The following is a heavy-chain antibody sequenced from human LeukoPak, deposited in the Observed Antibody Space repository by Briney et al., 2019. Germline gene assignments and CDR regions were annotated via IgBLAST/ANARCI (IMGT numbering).Heavy chain of an antibody. CDR3: ARGSSGWYIDY. J-gene: IGHJ4*02. Sequence: PGGSLRLSCATSGFTFSAYWMHWVRQAPGKGLVWVSRVYTDGGRTSYADSVEGRVTISRDNAKSTLYLQMSSLRDEDTAVYYCARGSSGWYIDYWGQGTLVTVSS. D-gene: IGHD6-19*01. CDR2: VYTDGGRT. CDR1: GFTFSAYW. V-gene: IGHV3-74*01.